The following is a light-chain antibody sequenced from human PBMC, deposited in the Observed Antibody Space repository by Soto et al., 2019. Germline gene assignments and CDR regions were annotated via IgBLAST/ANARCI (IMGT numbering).Light chain of an antibody. V-gene: IGKV1-5*03. Sequence: DIQMTQSPFTLSASVGDRVTISCRAGQTISSWLAWYQHKPGKAPKLLIYKASTLQTGVPSRFSGSGSGTEFTLTISSLQPDDFPTYFCQQYSRYPWTFGQGPKVEIK. CDR3: QQYSRYPWT. J-gene: IGKJ1*01. CDR1: QTISSW. CDR2: KAS.